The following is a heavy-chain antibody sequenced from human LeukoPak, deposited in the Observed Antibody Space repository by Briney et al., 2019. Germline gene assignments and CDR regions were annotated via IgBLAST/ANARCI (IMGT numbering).Heavy chain of an antibody. D-gene: IGHD5-18*01. Sequence: GGSLRLSCAASGFTFSSYSMNWVRLAPGKGLGYISYIGTSSSTIYYADSVRGRFTLSRDNAKNSLYLQMNSLRVDDTAVYYCARGRSYSYGLHYWGQGTLVTVSS. V-gene: IGHV3-48*01. CDR1: GFTFSSYS. J-gene: IGHJ4*02. CDR3: ARGRSYSYGLHY. CDR2: IGTSSSTI.